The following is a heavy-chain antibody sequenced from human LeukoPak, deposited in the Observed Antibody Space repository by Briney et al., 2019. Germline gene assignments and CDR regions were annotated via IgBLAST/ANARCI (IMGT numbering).Heavy chain of an antibody. Sequence: KASETLSLTCTVSGGSISSYYWSWIRQPPGKGLEWIGYIYYSGSTNYNPSLKSRVTISVDTSKNQFSLKLSSVTAADTAVYYCARGLGYYDSSVGYWGQGTLVTVSS. D-gene: IGHD3-22*01. CDR2: IYYSGST. J-gene: IGHJ4*02. CDR1: GGSISSYY. V-gene: IGHV4-59*01. CDR3: ARGLGYYDSSVGY.